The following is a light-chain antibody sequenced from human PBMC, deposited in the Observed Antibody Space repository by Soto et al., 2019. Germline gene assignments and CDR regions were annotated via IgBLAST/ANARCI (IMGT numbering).Light chain of an antibody. CDR3: CSFSSSSTFV. CDR1: SSDVGRYNY. CDR2: DVS. J-gene: IGLJ1*01. Sequence: QSVLAQPASVSGSPGQSITISCTGTSSDVGRYNYVSWFQQHPGKAPKLMIFDVSNWPSGVSDRFSGSKSGNTASLTISGLQAEDAADLYCCSFSSSSTFVFGTWTKVTVL. V-gene: IGLV2-14*01.